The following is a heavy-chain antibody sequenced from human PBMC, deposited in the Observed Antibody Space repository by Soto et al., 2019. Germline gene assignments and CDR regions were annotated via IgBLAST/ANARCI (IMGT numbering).Heavy chain of an antibody. D-gene: IGHD1-20*01. Sequence: GGSLRLSCAASGFTFSSYAMSWVRQAPGKGLEWVSAISGSGGSTYYADSVKGRFTISRDNSKNTLYLQMNSLRAEDTAVYYCAKEGRITGKDYYYYGMDVWGQGTTVTVSS. V-gene: IGHV3-23*01. J-gene: IGHJ6*02. CDR1: GFTFSSYA. CDR3: AKEGRITGKDYYYYGMDV. CDR2: ISGSGGST.